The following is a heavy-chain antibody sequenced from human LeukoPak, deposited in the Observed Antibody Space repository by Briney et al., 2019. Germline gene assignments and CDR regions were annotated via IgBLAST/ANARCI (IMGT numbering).Heavy chain of an antibody. V-gene: IGHV1-24*01. CDR1: GYTLTELS. Sequence: SVKVSFKVSGYTLTELSMHWVRQAPGKGAGGRGGFDPEDGETIHAQKFQCRVTMTAPTSTDTAYMQLSSLRSEDTAVYYCASRSVVDGDYVPFDYWGQGTLVTVSS. D-gene: IGHD4-17*01. J-gene: IGHJ4*02. CDR3: ASRSVVDGDYVPFDY. CDR2: FDPEDGET.